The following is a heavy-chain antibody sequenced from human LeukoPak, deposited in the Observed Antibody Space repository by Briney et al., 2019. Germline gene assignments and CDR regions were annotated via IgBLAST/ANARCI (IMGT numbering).Heavy chain of an antibody. J-gene: IGHJ6*03. CDR1: GGTFSSSA. CDR3: ARDYGPLNPYYYYMDV. V-gene: IGHV1-46*01. D-gene: IGHD4-17*01. Sequence: ASVKVSCKASGGTFSSSAISWVRQAPGQGLEWMGIINPSGGSTSYAQKFQGRVTMTRDMSTSTVYMELSSLRSEDTAVYYCARDYGPLNPYYYYMDVWGKGTTVTVSS. CDR2: INPSGGST.